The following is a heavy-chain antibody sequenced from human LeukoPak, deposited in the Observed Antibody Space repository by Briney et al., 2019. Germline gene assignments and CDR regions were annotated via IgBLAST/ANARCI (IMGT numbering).Heavy chain of an antibody. Sequence: SVTLSLTCTGSGDSINNYYWIWIRQPPGKGLEWIGYTYYSGNTHYIPSLKSRVTISVDTSKNQFSLKLTSVTAADSAVYYCARGIMTTVTNWGQGTLVTVAS. J-gene: IGHJ4*02. D-gene: IGHD4-17*01. V-gene: IGHV4-59*01. CDR3: ARGIMTTVTN. CDR2: TYYSGNT. CDR1: GDSINNYY.